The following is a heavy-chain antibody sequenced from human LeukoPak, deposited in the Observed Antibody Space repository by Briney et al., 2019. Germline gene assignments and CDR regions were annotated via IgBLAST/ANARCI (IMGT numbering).Heavy chain of an antibody. CDR1: GFTVSSNY. D-gene: IGHD4/OR15-4a*01. CDR2: ISSSGNTI. V-gene: IGHV3-48*03. CDR3: ARSEGGAHFDY. J-gene: IGHJ4*02. Sequence: PGGSLRLSCAASGFTVSSNYMNWVRQDPGKGLEWVSYISSSGNTIYYADSAKGRFTISRDNAKNSLYLQMNSLRAEDTADYYCARSEGGAHFDYWGQGTRVTVSA.